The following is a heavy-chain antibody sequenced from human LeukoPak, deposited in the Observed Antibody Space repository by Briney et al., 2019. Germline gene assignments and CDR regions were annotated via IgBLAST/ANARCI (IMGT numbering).Heavy chain of an antibody. CDR3: AKDLSSAITSALALDV. V-gene: IGHV3-48*04. D-gene: IGHD3-22*01. CDR1: GFTFSSYT. CDR2: ISSSSSTI. J-gene: IGHJ6*02. Sequence: GGSLRLSCAASGFTFSSYTMNWVRQAPGKGLEWVSYISSSSSTIYYADSVKGRFTISRDNVKSVLYLQMNSLRPEDTALYYCAKDLSSAITSALALDVWGQGTTVIVS.